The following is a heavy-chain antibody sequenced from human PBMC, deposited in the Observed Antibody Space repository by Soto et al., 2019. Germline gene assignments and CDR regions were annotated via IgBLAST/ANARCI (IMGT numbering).Heavy chain of an antibody. D-gene: IGHD5-12*01. J-gene: IGHJ3*02. Sequence: QVQLVESGGGVVQPGRSLRLSCAASGFTFSSYGMHWVRQAPGKGLEWVAVISYDGSNKYYADSVKGRLTISRDNSKNSLYLQMNSLGGEDTAVYYCAKDNGSGCDWLRVGDASDIWGQGTMVNVSS. V-gene: IGHV3-30*18. CDR1: GFTFSSYG. CDR3: AKDNGSGCDWLRVGDASDI. CDR2: ISYDGSNK.